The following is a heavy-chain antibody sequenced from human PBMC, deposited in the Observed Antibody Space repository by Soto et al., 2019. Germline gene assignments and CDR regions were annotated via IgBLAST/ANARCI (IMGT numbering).Heavy chain of an antibody. D-gene: IGHD2-2*01. CDR2: MNPNSGNT. V-gene: IGHV1-8*01. Sequence: QVQLVHAGAEVKKPGASVKVSYKASGYTFTSYDINWVRQATGQGLEWMGWMNPNSGNTGYAQKFQGRVTMARNTSISPAYMEMSSLRSEDTDVYYCAGAKFGEVPAAMVAPCGNYYYYYYTDVWGKGTTVTVSS. CDR3: AGAKFGEVPAAMVAPCGNYYYYYYTDV. J-gene: IGHJ6*03. CDR1: GYTFTSYD.